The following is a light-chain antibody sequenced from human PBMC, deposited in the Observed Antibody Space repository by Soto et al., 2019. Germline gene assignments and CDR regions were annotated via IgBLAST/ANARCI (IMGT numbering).Light chain of an antibody. CDR3: LQHKPFPGT. V-gene: IGKV1-17*03. J-gene: IGKJ1*01. CDR1: QDISNS. Sequence: DIQMTQSPSAMSASVGDRVTITCRASQDISNSLAWLQQRPGTVPKRLIYPAPSLQSGVPSRVSGSTSGTDFTLTSSSLQPEDFATYYCLQHKPFPGTFGQGTKVEIK. CDR2: PAP.